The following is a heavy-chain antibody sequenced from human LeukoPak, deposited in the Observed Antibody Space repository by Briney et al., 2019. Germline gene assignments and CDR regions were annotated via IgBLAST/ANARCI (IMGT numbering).Heavy chain of an antibody. J-gene: IGHJ3*02. CDR2: MNPNSGNT. CDR1: GYTFTDYY. CDR3: ARGSSGWPYQDAFDI. V-gene: IGHV1-8*02. Sequence: ASVKVSCKASGYTFTDYYMHWVRQATGQGLEWMGWMNPNSGNTGYAQKFQGRVTMARNTSISTAYMELYSLRSEDTAVYYCARGSSGWPYQDAFDIWAQGTMVTVSS. D-gene: IGHD6-19*01.